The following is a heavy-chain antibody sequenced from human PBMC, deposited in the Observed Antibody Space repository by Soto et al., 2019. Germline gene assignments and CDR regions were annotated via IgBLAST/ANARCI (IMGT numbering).Heavy chain of an antibody. CDR1: GFTVSSNY. CDR3: ARDFVAVAGLVYYYYGMDV. V-gene: IGHV3-53*01. J-gene: IGHJ6*02. D-gene: IGHD6-19*01. Sequence: CGSLGLSCAASGFTVSSNYMSWVRQDPGKGLEWVSVIYSGGSTYYADSVKGRFTISRDNSKNTLYLQMNSLRAEDTAVYYCARDFVAVAGLVYYYYGMDVWGQGTTVTVSS. CDR2: IYSGGST.